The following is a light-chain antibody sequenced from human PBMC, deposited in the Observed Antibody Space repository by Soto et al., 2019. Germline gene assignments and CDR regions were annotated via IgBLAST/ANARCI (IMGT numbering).Light chain of an antibody. V-gene: IGKV3-20*01. CDR1: QSVSSSY. CDR3: QQYGSPPWT. Sequence: ESVLTPSPGTLSLSPGERATLSCRASQSVSSSYLAWYQQKPGQAPRLLTYGASSRATGIPDRFSGSGSGTDFTLTISRLEPEDFEVYYCQQYGSPPWTFGQGTKVDIK. J-gene: IGKJ1*01. CDR2: GAS.